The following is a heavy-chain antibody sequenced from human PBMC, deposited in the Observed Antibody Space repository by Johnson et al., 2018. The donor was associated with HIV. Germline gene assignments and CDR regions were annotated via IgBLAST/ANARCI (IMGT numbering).Heavy chain of an antibody. V-gene: IGHV3-9*01. Sequence: VQLVESGGGLVQPGRSLRLSCAASGFTFDYYAMHWVRQAPGKGLEWVSGISWNSGTIGYADSVKGRFAISRDNAKNSMYLQMNGLRAEDTALYYCAKEDGAARAFDIWGQGTMVTVSS. J-gene: IGHJ3*02. CDR1: GFTFDYYA. CDR3: AKEDGAARAFDI. CDR2: ISWNSGTI. D-gene: IGHD6-6*01.